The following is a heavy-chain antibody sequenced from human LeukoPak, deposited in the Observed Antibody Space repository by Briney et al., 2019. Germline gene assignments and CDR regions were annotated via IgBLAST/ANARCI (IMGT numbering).Heavy chain of an antibody. V-gene: IGHV4-4*02. CDR1: GGSISSGNW. J-gene: IGHJ4*02. D-gene: IGHD3-22*01. CDR3: AGLVGRYSSGLYYYYFDY. Sequence: PSGTLSLTCAVSGGSISSGNWWSWVRQPPGKGLEWIGEMYLSGTTHSNPSVKSRVTISIDKSKNQFFLNLSSVTAADTAVYYCAGLVGRYSSGLYYYYFDYWGQGTLVTVSS. CDR2: MYLSGTT.